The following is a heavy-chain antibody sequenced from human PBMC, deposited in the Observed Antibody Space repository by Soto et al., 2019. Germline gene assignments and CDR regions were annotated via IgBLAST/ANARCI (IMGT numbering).Heavy chain of an antibody. CDR2: ISGSGGST. Sequence: GGSLRLSCAASGFTFSSYAMSWVRQAPGKGLEWVSAISGSGGSTYYADSVKGRFTISRDNSMNALYLQMNSLRAEDTAVYYCAKSGHIVVVTATADDYWGQGTLVTVSS. D-gene: IGHD2-21*02. CDR1: GFTFSSYA. V-gene: IGHV3-23*01. CDR3: AKSGHIVVVTATADDY. J-gene: IGHJ4*02.